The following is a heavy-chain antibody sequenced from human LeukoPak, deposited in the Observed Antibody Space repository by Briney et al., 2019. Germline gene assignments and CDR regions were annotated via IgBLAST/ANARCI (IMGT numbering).Heavy chain of an antibody. D-gene: IGHD6-6*01. J-gene: IGHJ6*03. Sequence: PGGSLTLSCAASGFTFSSYAMSWVRQAPGKGLEWVSAISGSGGSTYYADSVKGRFTISRDNSKNTLYLQMNSLRAEDTAVYYCAKDLAARPPYYYYYYMDVWGKGTTVTVSS. V-gene: IGHV3-23*01. CDR2: ISGSGGST. CDR1: GFTFSSYA. CDR3: AKDLAARPPYYYYYYMDV.